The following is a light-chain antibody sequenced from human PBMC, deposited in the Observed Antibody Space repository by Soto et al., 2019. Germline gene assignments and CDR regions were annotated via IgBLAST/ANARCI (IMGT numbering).Light chain of an antibody. V-gene: IGLV2-14*01. CDR3: SSYTRNTTPVV. Sequence: QSVLTQPASVSGSPGQSISISCTGTNTDVGGHHYVSWYQQHPGKAPKLLISEVTNRPSGVSNRFSGSKSGNTASLTISGLLAEDEADYYCSSYTRNTTPVVFGGGTKLTVL. CDR2: EVT. J-gene: IGLJ2*01. CDR1: NTDVGGHHY.